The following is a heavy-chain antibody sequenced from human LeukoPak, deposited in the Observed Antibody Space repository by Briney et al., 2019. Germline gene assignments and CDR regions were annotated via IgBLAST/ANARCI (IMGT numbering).Heavy chain of an antibody. V-gene: IGHV4-59*01. CDR1: GGSISSYY. D-gene: IGHD2-21*02. CDR3: ARLPGCSGADCFRAFDI. CDR2: IYYSGST. Sequence: SETLSLTCTVSGGSISSYYWSWIRQPPGKGLEWIGYIYYSGSTNYNPSLKSRVTTSVDTSKNQFSLKLSSVTAADTAVYYCARLPGCSGADCFRAFDIWGQGTMVTVSS. J-gene: IGHJ3*02.